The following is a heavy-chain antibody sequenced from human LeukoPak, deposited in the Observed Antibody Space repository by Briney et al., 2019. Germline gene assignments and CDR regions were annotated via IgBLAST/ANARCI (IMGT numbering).Heavy chain of an antibody. V-gene: IGHV4-34*01. CDR1: GGSFSGYY. Sequence: PSETLSLTCAVYGGSFSGYYWSWIRQPPGKGLEWIGEINDIGNTNYDPSLRSRVTISVDMSKNQFSLSLTSATAADTAVYFCARLGSVGYYNYQYMDIWGNGTTVTDSS. CDR3: ARLGSVGYYNYQYMDI. CDR2: INDIGNT. J-gene: IGHJ6*03. D-gene: IGHD3-10*01.